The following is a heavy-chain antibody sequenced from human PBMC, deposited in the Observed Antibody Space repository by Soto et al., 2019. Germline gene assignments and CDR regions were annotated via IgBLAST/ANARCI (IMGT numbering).Heavy chain of an antibody. J-gene: IGHJ6*02. D-gene: IGHD2-2*01. Sequence: QVQLQQWGAGLLKPSETLSLTCAVNGGSFSGYYWSWIRQPPGRGLEWIGEINHSGRTNLNPSLKSQASPSGETPKNHFSLRLSSVTAADTAVYYCARGPRCINTSCSNDYYHFGLDVWGQGTTVTVSS. CDR2: INHSGRT. V-gene: IGHV4-34*04. CDR1: GGSFSGYY. CDR3: ARGPRCINTSCSNDYYHFGLDV.